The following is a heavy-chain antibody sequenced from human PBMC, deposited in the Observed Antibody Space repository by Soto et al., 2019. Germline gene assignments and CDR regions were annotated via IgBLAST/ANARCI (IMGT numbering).Heavy chain of an antibody. Sequence: GASVKVSCKASGYTFTSYDINWVRQATGQGLEWMGWMNPNSGNTGYAQKFQGRVTMTRNTSISTAYMELSSLRSEDTAVYYCARDLKRADYDFWSGYYPYYYYGMDVWGQGTTVTVSS. CDR3: ARDLKRADYDFWSGYYPYYYYGMDV. J-gene: IGHJ6*02. D-gene: IGHD3-3*01. CDR1: GYTFTSYD. CDR2: MNPNSGNT. V-gene: IGHV1-8*01.